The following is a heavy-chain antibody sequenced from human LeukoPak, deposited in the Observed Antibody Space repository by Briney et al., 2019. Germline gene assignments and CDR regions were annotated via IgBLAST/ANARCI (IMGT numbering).Heavy chain of an antibody. V-gene: IGHV3-30*02. CDR2: IRYDGSNK. J-gene: IGHJ4*02. D-gene: IGHD2-2*01. CDR1: GFTFSSYG. CDR3: AKDSCSSTSCYDFFYVPHYFDY. Sequence: GRSLRPSCAASGFTFSSYGMHWVRQAPGKGLEWVAFIRYDGSNKYYADSVKGRFTISRDNSKNTLYLQMNSLRAEDTAVYYCAKDSCSSTSCYDFFYVPHYFDYWGQGTLVTVSP.